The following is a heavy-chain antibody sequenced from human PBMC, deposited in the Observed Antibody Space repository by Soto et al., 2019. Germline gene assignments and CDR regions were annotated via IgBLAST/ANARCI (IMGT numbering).Heavy chain of an antibody. D-gene: IGHD3-10*01. CDR1: GFTFSDFA. J-gene: IGHJ6*02. CDR2: LDGAGGST. V-gene: IGHV3-23*01. CDR3: AAPRDEYGSGVSWFTYGMDI. Sequence: GGSLRLSCLASGFTFSDFAMTWVRHVPGRGLEWVASLDGAGGSTYYAESVRGRFSISRDNSQNTLFLQIKRLTADDTAIYYCAAPRDEYGSGVSWFTYGMDIWGQGTTVTVSS.